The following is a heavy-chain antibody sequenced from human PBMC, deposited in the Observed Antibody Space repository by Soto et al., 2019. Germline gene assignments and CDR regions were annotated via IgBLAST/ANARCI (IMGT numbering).Heavy chain of an antibody. CDR2: IYHGGDA. J-gene: IGHJ5*02. D-gene: IGHD2-15*01. Sequence: QLQLQESGSGLVKPPQTLSLTCAVSGGSISSDGYSWSWIRQPPGKGLEWIGYIYHGGDAYYNPSLKGRVTISVDRSKNQFSLNLSSVTAADTAMYYCARGEAYCSGGTCYYRFDPWGQGTLVTVSS. V-gene: IGHV4-30-2*01. CDR1: GGSISSDGYS. CDR3: ARGEAYCSGGTCYYRFDP.